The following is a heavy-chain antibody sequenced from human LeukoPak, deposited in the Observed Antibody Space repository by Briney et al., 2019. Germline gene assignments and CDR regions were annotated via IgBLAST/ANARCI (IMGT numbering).Heavy chain of an antibody. V-gene: IGHV4-31*03. J-gene: IGHJ6*02. CDR3: ARNPPGYYDSSGYLWSYYYYGMDV. D-gene: IGHD3-22*01. CDR2: IYYSGST. Sequence: SQTLSLTCTVSGGSISSGGYYWSWIRQHPGKGLEWIGYIYYSGSTYYNPSLKSRVTISVDTSKNQFSLKLSSVTAADTAVYYCARNPPGYYDSSGYLWSYYYYGMDVWGQGTTVTVSS. CDR1: GGSISSGGYY.